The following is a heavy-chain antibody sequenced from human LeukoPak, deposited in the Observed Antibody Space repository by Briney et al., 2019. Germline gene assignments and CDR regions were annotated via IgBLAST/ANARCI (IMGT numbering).Heavy chain of an antibody. Sequence: PSETLSLTCAVYGGSFSGYYWSWIRQPPGKGLEWIGEINHSGSTNYNLSLKSRVTISVDTSKNQFSLKLSSVTAADTAVYYCARGGYYYDSSGYYSFFGWFDPWGQGTLVTVSS. CDR2: INHSGST. D-gene: IGHD3-22*01. J-gene: IGHJ5*02. V-gene: IGHV4-34*01. CDR1: GGSFSGYY. CDR3: ARGGYYYDSSGYYSFFGWFDP.